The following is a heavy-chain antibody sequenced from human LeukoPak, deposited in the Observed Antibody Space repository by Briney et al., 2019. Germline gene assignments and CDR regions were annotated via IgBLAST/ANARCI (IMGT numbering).Heavy chain of an antibody. V-gene: IGHV3-21*01. D-gene: IGHD3-10*01. J-gene: IGHJ6*03. CDR1: GFTFSSYS. Sequence: GESLRLSCAASGFTFSSYSMNWVRQAPGKGLEWVSSISSSSSYIYYADSVKGRFTISRDNAKNSLYLQMNSLRAEDTAVYYCASGYYGSGIMYYYYYYMDVWGKGTTVTVSS. CDR2: ISSSSSYI. CDR3: ASGYYGSGIMYYYYYYMDV.